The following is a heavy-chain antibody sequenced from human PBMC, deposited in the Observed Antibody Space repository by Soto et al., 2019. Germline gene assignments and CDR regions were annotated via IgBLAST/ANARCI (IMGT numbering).Heavy chain of an antibody. D-gene: IGHD6-19*01. J-gene: IGHJ4*02. CDR2: ITYDSGAT. CDR1: GFTFSNYN. CDR3: ASQYTSGWPPIDS. Sequence: PGGSLRLSCVASGFTFSNYNMNWVRQAPGKGLKWVAYITYDSGATYYADSVKGRFTISRDNAKNSLYLQMNSLRVEDTAVYYCASQYTSGWPPIDSWGQGVLVTVSS. V-gene: IGHV3-48*04.